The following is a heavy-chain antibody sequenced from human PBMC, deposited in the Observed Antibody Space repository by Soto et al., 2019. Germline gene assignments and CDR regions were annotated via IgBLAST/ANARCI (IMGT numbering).Heavy chain of an antibody. Sequence: QMQLQESGPGLVKPSETLSLTCTVSGGSVSSGSYYWSWIRQPPGKGLACIGYIYYSGSTNYNPSLKSRVTISVDTSKNQFSLKLTSVTAADTAVYSCARMRIAARQNPYDCYGMDVWGQGTTVTVSS. J-gene: IGHJ6*02. CDR1: GGSVSSGSYY. V-gene: IGHV4-61*01. D-gene: IGHD6-6*01. CDR3: ARMRIAARQNPYDCYGMDV. CDR2: IYYSGST.